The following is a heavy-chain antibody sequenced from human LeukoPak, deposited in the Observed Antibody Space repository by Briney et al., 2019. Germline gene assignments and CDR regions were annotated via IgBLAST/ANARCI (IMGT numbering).Heavy chain of an antibody. CDR1: GGSISNGVYY. CDR3: ARDLGGGSFDF. V-gene: IGHV4-31*03. CDR2: IYYSGST. J-gene: IGHJ4*02. Sequence: PSETLSLTCTVSGGSISNGVYYWSWIRQHPGKGLEWIGHIYYSGSTYYSPSLKSRLTMSVDTSKNQFSLKLSSVTAADTAVYYCARDLGGGSFDFWGQGTLVTVSS. D-gene: IGHD2-15*01.